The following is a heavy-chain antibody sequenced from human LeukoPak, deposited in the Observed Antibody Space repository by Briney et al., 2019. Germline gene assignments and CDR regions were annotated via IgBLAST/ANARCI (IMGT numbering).Heavy chain of an antibody. CDR3: ARDSLPWELLLDY. V-gene: IGHV3-7*01. D-gene: IGHD1-26*01. CDR1: GFTFSSYW. J-gene: IGHJ4*02. Sequence: PGGSLRLSCAASGFTFSSYWMSWVRQAPGKGLEWVANIKQDGSEKYYVDSVKGRFTISSDNAKNSLYLQMNSLRAEDTAVYYCARDSLPWELLLDYWGQGTLVTVSS. CDR2: IKQDGSEK.